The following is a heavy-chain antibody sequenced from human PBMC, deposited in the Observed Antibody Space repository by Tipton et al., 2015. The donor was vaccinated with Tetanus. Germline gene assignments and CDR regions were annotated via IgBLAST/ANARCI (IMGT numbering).Heavy chain of an antibody. D-gene: IGHD5-24*01. V-gene: IGHV4-61*09. CDR1: GGSIGSGKFY. CDR3: ARGVTDGYNRRFDY. CDR2: ISNGNT. Sequence: VKPTETLSLTCTVSGGSIGSGKFYWGWIRQPVGKGLEWIGHISNGNTDYTPSLKSRVTLSVDTSTNQFSMKLRSVTAADTAVYYCARGVTDGYNRRFDYWGQGTLVAVSP. J-gene: IGHJ4*02.